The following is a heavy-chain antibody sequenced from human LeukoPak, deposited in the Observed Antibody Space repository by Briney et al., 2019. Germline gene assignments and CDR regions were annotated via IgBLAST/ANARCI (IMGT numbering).Heavy chain of an antibody. CDR1: GFTFSDYY. J-gene: IGHJ4*02. Sequence: GGSLRLSCAASGFTFSDYYMSWIRQAPGKGLEWAALISYDGSNKYYADSVKGRFTISRDNSKNMLYLQMSSLRAEDTAVYYCASNYYYASGSFRFDYWGQGTLVTVSS. D-gene: IGHD3-10*01. CDR2: ISYDGSNK. CDR3: ASNYYYASGSFRFDY. V-gene: IGHV3-30*03.